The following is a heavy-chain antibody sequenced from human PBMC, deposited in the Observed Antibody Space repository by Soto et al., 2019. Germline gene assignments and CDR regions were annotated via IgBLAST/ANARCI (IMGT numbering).Heavy chain of an antibody. V-gene: IGHV4-59*01. CDR1: GGSISSYY. CDR3: AREIAAAGAATGYNWFDP. CDR2: IYYSGST. J-gene: IGHJ5*02. D-gene: IGHD6-13*01. Sequence: PSETLSLTCTVSGGSISSYYWSWIRQPPGKGLEWIGYIYYSGSTNYNPSLKSRVTISVDTSKNQFSLKLSSVTAADTAVYYCAREIAAAGAATGYNWFDPWGQGTLVTVSS.